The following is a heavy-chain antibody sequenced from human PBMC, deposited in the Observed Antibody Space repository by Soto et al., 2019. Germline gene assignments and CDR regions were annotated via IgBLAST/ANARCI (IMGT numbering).Heavy chain of an antibody. CDR3: ARGYCSGGSCYSDAFDI. CDR1: GYTFTGYY. CDR2: INPNSGGT. Sequence: ASVKVSCKASGYTFTGYYMHWVRQAPGQGLEWMGWINPNSGGTNYAQKFQGWVTMTRDTSISTAYMELSRLRSDDTAVYYCARGYCSGGSCYSDAFDIWGQGTMVNVSS. J-gene: IGHJ3*02. V-gene: IGHV1-2*04. D-gene: IGHD2-15*01.